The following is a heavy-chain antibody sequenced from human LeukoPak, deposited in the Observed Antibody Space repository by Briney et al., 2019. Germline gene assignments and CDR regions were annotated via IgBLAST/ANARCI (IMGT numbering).Heavy chain of an antibody. V-gene: IGHV3-48*03. D-gene: IGHD6-6*01. CDR1: GFTFSNYE. Sequence: PGGSLRLSCAASGFTFSNYEMNWVRQAPGKGLEWVSYISNGGGSIYYADSVKGRFTISRDNAKNSLYLQMNSLRAEGMAVYYCATVERAARPGYWGQGILVTVSS. CDR2: ISNGGGSI. CDR3: ATVERAARPGY. J-gene: IGHJ4*02.